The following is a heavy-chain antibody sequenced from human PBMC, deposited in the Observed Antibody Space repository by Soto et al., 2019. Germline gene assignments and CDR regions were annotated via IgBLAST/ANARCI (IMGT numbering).Heavy chain of an antibody. J-gene: IGHJ1*01. CDR2: ISYDGSNK. CDR3: ATGRTVAGPLFLAEYFQH. Sequence: QVQLVESGGGVVQPGRSLRLSCADSGFTFSNYGMHWVRQAPGKGLQWVAVISYDGSNKYYADSVKGRFTISRDNSKTTLYLQMNSLRAEDTAVYYRATGRTVAGPLFLAEYFQHWGQGTLVTVSS. CDR1: GFTFSNYG. V-gene: IGHV3-30*03. D-gene: IGHD6-19*01.